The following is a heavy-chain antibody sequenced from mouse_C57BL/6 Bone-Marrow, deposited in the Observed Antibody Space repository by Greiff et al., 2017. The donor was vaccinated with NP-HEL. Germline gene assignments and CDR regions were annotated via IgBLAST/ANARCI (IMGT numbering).Heavy chain of an antibody. D-gene: IGHD1-1*01. Sequence: QVQLQQPGAELVRPGTSVKLSCKASGYTFTSYWMHWVKQRPGQGLEWIGVIDPSDSYTNYNQKFKGKATLTVDTSSSTAYMQLSSLTSEDSAVYYCARVHYGTYWYFDVWGTGTTVTVSS. CDR1: GYTFTSYW. CDR2: IDPSDSYT. J-gene: IGHJ1*03. CDR3: ARVHYGTYWYFDV. V-gene: IGHV1-59*01.